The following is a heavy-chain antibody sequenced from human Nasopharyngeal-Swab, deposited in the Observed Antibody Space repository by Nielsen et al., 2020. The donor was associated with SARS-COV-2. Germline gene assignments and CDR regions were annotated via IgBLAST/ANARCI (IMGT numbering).Heavy chain of an antibody. CDR3: ARLSGYSGYDERTFDY. CDR1: GGSISSSSYY. D-gene: IGHD5-12*01. J-gene: IGHJ4*02. CDR2: IYYSGST. V-gene: IGHV4-39*01. Sequence: SETLSLTRTVSGGSISSSSYYWGWIRQPPGKGLEWIGSIYYSGSTYYNPSLKSRVTISVDTSKNQFSLKLSSVTAADTAVYYCARLSGYSGYDERTFDYWGQGTLVTVSS.